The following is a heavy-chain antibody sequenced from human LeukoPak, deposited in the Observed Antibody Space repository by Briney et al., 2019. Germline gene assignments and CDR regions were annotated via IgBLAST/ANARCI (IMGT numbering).Heavy chain of an antibody. CDR3: ARGYSSGGSWYYMLDY. J-gene: IGHJ4*02. D-gene: IGHD2-15*01. V-gene: IGHV1-8*03. CDR1: GYTFINYD. Sequence: GASVTVSCKASGYTFINYDINWVRQATGQGLQWMGWMNPNSGHTGYAQRFQGRVTITRNTSISTAYMDLSSLRSEDTAVYYCARGYSSGGSWYYMLDYWGQGTLVTVSS. CDR2: MNPNSGHT.